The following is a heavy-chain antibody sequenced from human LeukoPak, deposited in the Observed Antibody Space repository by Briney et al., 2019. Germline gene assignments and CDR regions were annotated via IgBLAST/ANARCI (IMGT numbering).Heavy chain of an antibody. J-gene: IGHJ4*02. CDR1: GFNVTTNN. CDR3: GRRFCNSCPLDF. V-gene: IGHV3-66*04. D-gene: IGHD2-21*01. Sequence: GGSLRLSCVGSGFNVTTNNMYWVRQAPGKGLECVSTCLAGGLLHYADSVRDRFIISRDTSKNTLYLQMNSLTAEDTAVYYCGRRFCNSCPLDFWGQGTLVAVSS. CDR2: CLAGGLL.